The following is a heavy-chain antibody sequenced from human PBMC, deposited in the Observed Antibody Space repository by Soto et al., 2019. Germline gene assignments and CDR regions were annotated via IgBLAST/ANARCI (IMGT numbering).Heavy chain of an antibody. Sequence: EVQLVESGGGLVQPGGHLKLSCAASGLTYRSYWMHWVRQTPGKWLVWISRINSEGSFRNYTDSVKGRFTICRVNAKRSLYLRMNSLRPEDTGLYHCVRDFTLGGQGTLVTVSS. J-gene: IGHJ4*02. V-gene: IGHV3-74*01. CDR1: GLTYRSYW. CDR2: INSEGSFR. CDR3: VRDFTL.